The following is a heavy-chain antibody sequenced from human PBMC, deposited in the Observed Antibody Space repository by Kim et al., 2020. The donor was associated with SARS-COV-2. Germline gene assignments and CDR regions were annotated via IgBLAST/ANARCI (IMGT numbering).Heavy chain of an antibody. Sequence: GGTLRLSCAASGFTFSSYGMHWVRQAPGKGLEWVAVISYDGSNKYYADSVKGRFTISRDNSKNTLYLQMNSLRAEDTAVYYCVKDSWYCSSTSCRYYYYGMDVWGQRTTVTVSS. J-gene: IGHJ6*02. V-gene: IGHV3-30*18. CDR3: VKDSWYCSSTSCRYYYYGMDV. D-gene: IGHD2-2*01. CDR2: ISYDGSNK. CDR1: GFTFSSYG.